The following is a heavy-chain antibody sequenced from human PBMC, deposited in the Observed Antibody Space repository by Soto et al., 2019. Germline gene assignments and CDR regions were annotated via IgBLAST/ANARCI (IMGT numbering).Heavy chain of an antibody. Sequence: GASVKVSCKASGGTFSSYAISWVRQAPGQGLEWMGGIIPIFGTANYAQKFQGRVTITADESTSTAYMELSSLRSEDTAVYYCARGASIAARPFGYWGQGTLVTVSS. V-gene: IGHV1-69*13. CDR1: GGTFSSYA. J-gene: IGHJ4*02. D-gene: IGHD6-6*01. CDR2: IIPIFGTA. CDR3: ARGASIAARPFGY.